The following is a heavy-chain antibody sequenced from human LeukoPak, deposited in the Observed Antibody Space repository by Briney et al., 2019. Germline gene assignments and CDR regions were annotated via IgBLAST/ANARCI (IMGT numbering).Heavy chain of an antibody. CDR3: ARQASCSGTNCYPFDY. V-gene: IGHV4-59*08. J-gene: IGHJ4*02. D-gene: IGHD2-2*01. CDR1: GGSITSYH. CDR2: IYYSGST. Sequence: PSETLSLTCTVSGGSITSYHYSWIRQPPGKGLEWIGYIYYSGSTTYNPSLKTRVTISLDTSKNQFSLKLSSVTAADTAVYYCARQASCSGTNCYPFDYWGQGTLVTVSS.